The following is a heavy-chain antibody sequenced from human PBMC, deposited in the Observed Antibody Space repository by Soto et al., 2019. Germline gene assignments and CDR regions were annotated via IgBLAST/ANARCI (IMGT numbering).Heavy chain of an antibody. CDR3: ARGTSDVVLLPGAMKGGVAS. J-gene: IGHJ4*02. V-gene: IGHV1-69*01. CDR2: IMPTLSST. Sequence: QVRLVQSGAEVKKPGSSVKVSCKASGGIFWSSAISWVRQAPGQGLQWMGGIMPTLSSTHYAPRFEGRISITADEFTSTAVLEVISLRSEDTATYYWARGTSDVVLLPGAMKGGVASWGQGTLVTVSS. D-gene: IGHD2-2*01. CDR1: GGIFWSSA.